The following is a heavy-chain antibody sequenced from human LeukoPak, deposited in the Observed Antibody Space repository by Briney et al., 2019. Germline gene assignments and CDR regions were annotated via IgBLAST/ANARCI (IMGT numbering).Heavy chain of an antibody. CDR3: AKGAMIVEGGSWYFDL. CDR1: GFTFDDYA. CDR2: ISWNSGSI. D-gene: IGHD3-22*01. J-gene: IGHJ2*01. Sequence: GGSLRLSCAASGFTFDDYAMHWVRQAPGKGLEWVSGISWNSGSIGYADSVKGRFTISRDNAKNSLYLQMNSLRAEDTALYYCAKGAMIVEGGSWYFDLWGRGTLVTVSS. V-gene: IGHV3-9*01.